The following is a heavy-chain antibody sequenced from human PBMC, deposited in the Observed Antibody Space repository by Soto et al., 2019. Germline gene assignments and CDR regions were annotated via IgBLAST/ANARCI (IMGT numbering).Heavy chain of an antibody. Sequence: QVQLQESGPGLVKPSETLSLTCIVSGGSVSNSSFHWSWIRQPPGKELEWIGNIYYSGSTNYNPSLKSRVTISVRTSKNQFSLKLSSVTAADTAVYYCARVRLAYYDGTGYYSEPREYYFDYWGQGTLVTASS. CDR1: GGSVSNSSFH. D-gene: IGHD3-22*01. J-gene: IGHJ4*02. CDR2: IYYSGST. V-gene: IGHV4-61*01. CDR3: ARVRLAYYDGTGYYSEPREYYFDY.